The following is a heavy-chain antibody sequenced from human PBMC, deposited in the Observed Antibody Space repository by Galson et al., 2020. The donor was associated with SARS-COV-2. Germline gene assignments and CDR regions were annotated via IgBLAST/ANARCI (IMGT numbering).Heavy chain of an antibody. CDR1: GHTFSSGDY. CDR3: ARAIPYESSWDRYYFDS. J-gene: IGHJ4*02. CDR2: VYHNGRT. D-gene: IGHD3-22*01. V-gene: IGHV4-38-2*01. Sequence: ASETLSLTCAVSGHTFSSGDYGAWLRQPPGKGLEWIGSVYHNGRTYYNPSLKTRLTLSIDTPTNQFSLRLTSLTAADAAVYFCARAIPYESSWDRYYFDSWGQGILVIVSS.